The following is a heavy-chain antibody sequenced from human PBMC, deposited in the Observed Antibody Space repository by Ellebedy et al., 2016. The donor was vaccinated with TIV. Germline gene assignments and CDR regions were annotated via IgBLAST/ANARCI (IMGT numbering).Heavy chain of an antibody. D-gene: IGHD3-10*01. J-gene: IGHJ5*02. CDR3: ARHTAFGINWFAP. Sequence: MPSETLSLTCIVSSGSISSPNHYWGWVRQPPGEGLEWIGSVYYSGSAYYNPSLRGRVTISVDTPKNQFSLKIYSVTAADSGTYYCARHTAFGINWFAPWGQGTLVTVSS. CDR2: VYYSGSA. CDR1: SGSISSPNHY. V-gene: IGHV4-39*01.